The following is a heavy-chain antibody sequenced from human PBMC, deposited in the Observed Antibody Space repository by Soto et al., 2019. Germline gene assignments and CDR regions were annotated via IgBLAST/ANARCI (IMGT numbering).Heavy chain of an antibody. CDR1: GFTFSNAW. J-gene: IGHJ6*03. CDR3: TTDLIAAAVLGHYYYYMDV. CDR2: IKSKTDGGTT. Sequence: GGSLRLSCAASGFTFSNAWMSWVRQAPGKGLEWVGRIKSKTDGGTTDYAAPVKGRLTISRMDSKNTLYLQMNSLKTEDTAVYYCTTDLIAAAVLGHYYYYMDVWGKGTTVTVSS. V-gene: IGHV3-15*01. D-gene: IGHD6-13*01.